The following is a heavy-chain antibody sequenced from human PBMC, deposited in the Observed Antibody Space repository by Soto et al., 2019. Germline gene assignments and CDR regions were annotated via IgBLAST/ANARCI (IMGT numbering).Heavy chain of an antibody. CDR1: GGSISSGDYY. CDR2: IYYSGST. CDR3: ARAGYDFWSGYSNIIDY. D-gene: IGHD3-3*01. V-gene: IGHV4-30-4*01. Sequence: SETLSLTCTVSGGSISSGDYYWSWIRQPPGKGLEWIGYIYYSGSTYYNPSLKSRVTISVDTSKNQFSLKLSSVTAADTAVYYCARAGYDFWSGYSNIIDYWGQGTLVTVSS. J-gene: IGHJ4*02.